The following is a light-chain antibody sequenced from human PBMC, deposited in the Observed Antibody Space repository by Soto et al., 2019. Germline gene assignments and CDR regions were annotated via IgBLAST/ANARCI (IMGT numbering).Light chain of an antibody. Sequence: DIQMTQSPSSLSASVGDRVTITCRASHGISNYLAWYQQKPGKIPKLLIYDASTLQSGVPSGFSGSGSGTEFTLTISSLQPKDVATYYCQKYFGPPWTFGHGTKVEIK. CDR1: HGISNY. J-gene: IGKJ1*01. V-gene: IGKV1-27*01. CDR3: QKYFGPPWT. CDR2: DAS.